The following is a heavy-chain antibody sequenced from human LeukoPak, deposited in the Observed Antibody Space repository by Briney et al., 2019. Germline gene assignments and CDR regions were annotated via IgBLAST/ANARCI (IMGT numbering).Heavy chain of an antibody. D-gene: IGHD6-6*01. CDR1: GGSFSGYY. Sequence: SETLSLTCAAYGGSFSGYYWSWIRQPPGKGLEWIGEINHNGSTNYNPSLKSRVTISVDTSKNQFSLKLSSVTAADTAVYYCAEGGVAARPFDYWGQGTLVTVSS. CDR2: INHNGST. J-gene: IGHJ4*02. CDR3: AEGGVAARPFDY. V-gene: IGHV4-34*01.